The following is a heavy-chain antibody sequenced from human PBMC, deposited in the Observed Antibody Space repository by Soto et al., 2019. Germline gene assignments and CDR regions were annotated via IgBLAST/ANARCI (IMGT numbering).Heavy chain of an antibody. CDR1: CYTFTSYG. Sequence: ASVKVSCKASCYTFTSYGISGVRQAPGQGLEWMGWISAYNGNTNYAQKLQGRVTMTTDTSTSTAYMELRSLRSDDTAVYYCGRRVECSGSYYSNYYYYYGMDVWGQGTTVTVSS. D-gene: IGHD3-10*02. CDR3: GRRVECSGSYYSNYYYYYGMDV. CDR2: ISAYNGNT. J-gene: IGHJ6*02. V-gene: IGHV1-18*01.